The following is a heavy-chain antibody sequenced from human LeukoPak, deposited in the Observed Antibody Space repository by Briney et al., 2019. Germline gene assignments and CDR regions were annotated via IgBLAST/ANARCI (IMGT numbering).Heavy chain of an antibody. Sequence: PGGSLRLSCAASGFTFRSYEMNWVRQAPGKGLEWVSYITTSGGTIYYADSVKGRFTISRDNAKNSLYLQVNSLRAEDTAVYYCARIMITVTTSDYWGQGTLVTVSS. CDR1: GFTFRSYE. CDR2: ITTSGGTI. CDR3: ARIMITVTTSDY. D-gene: IGHD4-17*01. J-gene: IGHJ4*02. V-gene: IGHV3-48*03.